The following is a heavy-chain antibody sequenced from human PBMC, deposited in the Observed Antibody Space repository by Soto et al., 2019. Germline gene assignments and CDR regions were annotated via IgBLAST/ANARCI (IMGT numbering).Heavy chain of an antibody. CDR2: INPSADSSTSGGSA. V-gene: IGHV1-46*01. D-gene: IGHD1-7*01. CDR3: ARDANYALTFHYYGMDV. CDR1: GYPFTTYY. J-gene: IGHJ6*02. Sequence: ASVKVSCKASGYPFTTYYIHRVRQAPGHGPEWMGIINPSADSSTSGGSASYAQKFQGRVTLTRDTSASTVYMELSSLGSEDTAIYYCARDANYALTFHYYGMDVWGQGTTVTVSS.